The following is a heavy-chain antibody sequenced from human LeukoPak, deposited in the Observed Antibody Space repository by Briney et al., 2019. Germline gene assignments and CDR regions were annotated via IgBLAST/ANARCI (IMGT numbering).Heavy chain of an antibody. Sequence: ASVKVSCKASGYTFTGYYMHWVRQAPGQGLEWMGWISVYNGNTNYAQKLQGRVTMTTDTSTSTAYMELRSLRSDDTAVYYCARDQLSRGVWFDPWGQGTLVTVSS. J-gene: IGHJ5*02. D-gene: IGHD1-1*01. CDR2: ISVYNGNT. V-gene: IGHV1-18*04. CDR1: GYTFTGYY. CDR3: ARDQLSRGVWFDP.